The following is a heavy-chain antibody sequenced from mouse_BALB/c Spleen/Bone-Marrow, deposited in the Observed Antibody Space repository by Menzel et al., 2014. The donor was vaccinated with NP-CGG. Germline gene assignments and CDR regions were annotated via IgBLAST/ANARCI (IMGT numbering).Heavy chain of an antibody. Sequence: VKLMESGAELVKPGTSVKLSCKASGYNFTSYWINWVKQRHGQGLEWIGNIYPGSGSTNYDEKFKSKGTLTVDTSSSTAYMHLSSLTSEDSAVYYCTRGDGNYWYFDVWGAGTTVAVSS. CDR3: TRGDGNYWYFDV. D-gene: IGHD2-1*01. V-gene: IGHV1-55*01. CDR1: GYNFTSYW. J-gene: IGHJ1*01. CDR2: IYPGSGST.